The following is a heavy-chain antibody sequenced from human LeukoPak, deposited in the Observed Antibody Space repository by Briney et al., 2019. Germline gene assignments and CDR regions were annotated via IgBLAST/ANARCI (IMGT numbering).Heavy chain of an antibody. CDR2: INGSGGST. V-gene: IGHV3-23*01. Sequence: GGSLRLSCAASGFTFSSYAMSWVRQAPGKGLEWVSTINGSGGSTYYADSVKGRFTISRDNSKNTLYLQMNSLRAEDTAVYYCARQSGIQLELHDAFDIWGQGTMVTVSS. CDR3: ARQSGIQLELHDAFDI. CDR1: GFTFSSYA. J-gene: IGHJ3*02. D-gene: IGHD1-1*01.